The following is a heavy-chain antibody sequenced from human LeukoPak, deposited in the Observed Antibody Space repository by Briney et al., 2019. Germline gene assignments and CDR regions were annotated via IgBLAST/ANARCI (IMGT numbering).Heavy chain of an antibody. CDR1: GFTLSNYW. V-gene: IGHV3-74*01. D-gene: IGHD3-22*01. CDR3: AQDNYYDSSY. Sequence: GGSLRLSCAASGFTLSNYWMHWVRQAPGKGLVWVARMNSDGTTTNYADSMKGRFTISRDNAKNTLYLQMNSLRAEDTAVYYCAQDNYYDSSYWGQGTLVTVSS. J-gene: IGHJ4*02. CDR2: MNSDGTTT.